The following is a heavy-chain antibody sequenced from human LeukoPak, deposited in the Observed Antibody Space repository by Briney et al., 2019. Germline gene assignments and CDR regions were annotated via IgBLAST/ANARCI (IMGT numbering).Heavy chain of an antibody. CDR3: ASLKVSVVLGAISYYMDV. Sequence: PSETLSLTRTVSGASITNFYWSWVRRPPGKGLEWIGYIYPSGTTNYNPSLQSRVTMSLDTSKNQLSLRLSSVTAADTAVYFCASLKVSVVLGAISYYMDVWGKGTTVTVSS. J-gene: IGHJ6*03. V-gene: IGHV4-4*09. CDR1: GASITNFY. D-gene: IGHD4/OR15-4a*01. CDR2: IYPSGTT.